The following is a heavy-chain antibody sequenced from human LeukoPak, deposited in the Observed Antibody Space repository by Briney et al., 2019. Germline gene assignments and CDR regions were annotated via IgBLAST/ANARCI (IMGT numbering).Heavy chain of an antibody. D-gene: IGHD6-19*01. CDR3: ARVGSSGLGAFDI. V-gene: IGHV3-21*01. CDR1: GFTFSSYG. J-gene: IGHJ3*02. Sequence: PGGSLRLSCAASGFTFSSYGMNWVRQAPGKGLEWVSSISSSSSYIYYADSVKGRFTISRDNAKNSLYLQMNSLRAEDTAVYYCARVGSSGLGAFDIWGQGTMVTVSS. CDR2: ISSSSSYI.